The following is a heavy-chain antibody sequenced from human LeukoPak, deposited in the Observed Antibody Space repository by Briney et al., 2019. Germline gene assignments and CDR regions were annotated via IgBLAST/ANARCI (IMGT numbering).Heavy chain of an antibody. CDR1: GGSFSGYY. CDR2: INHSGST. J-gene: IGHJ4*02. CDR3: AKPHPPAAGLGGYFDY. V-gene: IGHV4-34*01. Sequence: SETLSLTCAVYGGSFSGYYWSWIRQPPGKGLEWIGEINHSGSTNYNPSLKSRVTISVDTSKNQFSLKLSSVTAADAAVYYCAKPHPPAAGLGGYFDYWGQGTLVTVSS. D-gene: IGHD6-13*01.